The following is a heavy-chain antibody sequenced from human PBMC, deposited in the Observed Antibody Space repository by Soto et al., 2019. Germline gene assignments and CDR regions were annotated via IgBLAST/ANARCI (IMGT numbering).Heavy chain of an antibody. CDR3: ARGRYYDFWSGPGEFDY. CDR2: IYYSGST. V-gene: IGHV4-59*01. D-gene: IGHD3-3*01. CDR1: GGSISSYY. J-gene: IGHJ4*02. Sequence: SETLSLTCTVSGGSISSYYWSWIRQPPGKGLEWIGYIYYSGSTNYNPSLKSRVTISVDTSKNQFSLKLSSVTAADTAVYYCARGRYYDFWSGPGEFDYWCQAPLVTVSS.